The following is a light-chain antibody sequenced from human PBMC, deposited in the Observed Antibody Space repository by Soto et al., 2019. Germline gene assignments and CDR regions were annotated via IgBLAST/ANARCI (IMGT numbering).Light chain of an antibody. J-gene: IGLJ2*01. Sequence: QPVLTQSPSASASLGASVKLTCTLSSGHSSYAIAWHQQQPEKGPRYLMKLNSDGSHSKGDGIPERFSGSSSGAERYLTISSLQSEDEADYYCQTWGTGIRVVFGGGTKLTVL. CDR3: QTWGTGIRVV. CDR2: LNSDGSH. CDR1: SGHSSYA. V-gene: IGLV4-69*01.